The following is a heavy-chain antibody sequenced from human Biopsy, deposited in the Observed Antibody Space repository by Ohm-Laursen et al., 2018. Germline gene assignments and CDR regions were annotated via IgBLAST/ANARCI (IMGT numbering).Heavy chain of an antibody. V-gene: IGHV4-31*03. CDR3: VREPKTGTAEAWYFDL. J-gene: IGHJ2*01. CDR2: ISYNERT. Sequence: SHTLSLTCCVSGASVKTSGYFWAWIRQRPGKGLERIGYISYNERTHYNPSLTSRLAISFDTSNNLISLQLRSVSVADTAVYYCVREPKTGTAEAWYFDLWGRGSPVTVPS. D-gene: IGHD3-9*01. CDR1: GASVKTSGYF.